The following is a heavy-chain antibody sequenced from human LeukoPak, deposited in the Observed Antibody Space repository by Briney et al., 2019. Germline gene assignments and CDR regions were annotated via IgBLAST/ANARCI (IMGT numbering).Heavy chain of an antibody. V-gene: IGHV3-7*04. CDR2: IKQDGSEK. Sequence: GGSLRLSCAAFGFTFSSYWMSWVRQAPGKGLEWVANIKQDGSEKYYVDSVKGRFTISRDNAQNSLYLQMNSLRAEDTAVYYCARDHIVGASNFDYWGQGTLVTVSS. CDR1: GFTFSSYW. J-gene: IGHJ4*02. D-gene: IGHD1-26*01. CDR3: ARDHIVGASNFDY.